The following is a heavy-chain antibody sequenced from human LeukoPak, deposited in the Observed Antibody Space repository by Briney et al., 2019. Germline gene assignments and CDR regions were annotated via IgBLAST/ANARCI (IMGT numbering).Heavy chain of an antibody. D-gene: IGHD6-13*01. V-gene: IGHV3-49*04. CDR3: TNSAIAAPGTTAFDV. Sequence: GGSLRLSCTASGFTFGDYALSWVRQAPGKGLGWVSFIRSKAYGGTTEYAASVKGRFTISRDDSKSIAYLQMNSLKTEDTAVYYCTNSAIAAPGTTAFDVWGQGTMVTVSS. CDR2: IRSKAYGGTT. CDR1: GFTFGDYA. J-gene: IGHJ3*01.